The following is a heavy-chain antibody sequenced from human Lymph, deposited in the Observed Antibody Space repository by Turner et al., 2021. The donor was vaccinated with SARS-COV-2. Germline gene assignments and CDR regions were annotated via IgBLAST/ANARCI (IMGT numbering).Heavy chain of an antibody. CDR3: ARDSPYCSSTSCYDP. Sequence: QVQLVQSVAAVKKRGSSVKVSCKASGGTFSSYAITWVRQAPGQGLEWMGGSIPILAIANYAEKFQGRVTITADKSTRTAYRELSSLRAEDTAVYYCARDSPYCSSTSCYDPWGQGTLVTVSS. J-gene: IGHJ5*02. V-gene: IGHV1-69*04. CDR2: SIPILAIA. CDR1: GGTFSSYA. D-gene: IGHD2-2*01.